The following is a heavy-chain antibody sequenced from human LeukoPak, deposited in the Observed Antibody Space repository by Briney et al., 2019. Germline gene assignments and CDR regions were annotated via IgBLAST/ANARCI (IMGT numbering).Heavy chain of an antibody. V-gene: IGHV3-21*01. CDR2: ISTSSSHT. J-gene: IGHJ3*02. Sequence: GGSLRLSCAASGLTFSSYSMKWGRQAAGKGLECVSSISTSSSHTCSAASLKCRCPISRDNAKNSLYLQMNSLRTADPAVYYCVRDTFSSDAFDTWAKGTMVTVPS. CDR1: GLTFSSYS. D-gene: IGHD3-16*01. CDR3: VRDTFSSDAFDT.